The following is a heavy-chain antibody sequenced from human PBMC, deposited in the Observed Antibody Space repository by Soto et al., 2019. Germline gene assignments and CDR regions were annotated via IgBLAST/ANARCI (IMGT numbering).Heavy chain of an antibody. V-gene: IGHV3-48*04. D-gene: IGHD3-9*01. CDR2: IFVSSTTI. CDR1: GFTVSSYS. Sequence: GGSLRLSCVASGFTVSSYSMVWVRQAPGKGLEWISYIFVSSTTIYYADSVKGRFTVSRGNAQNSLFLLMNSLRAEDTGVYYCARDRDWVFNYWGRGTRVPVSS. CDR3: ARDRDWVFNY. J-gene: IGHJ4*02.